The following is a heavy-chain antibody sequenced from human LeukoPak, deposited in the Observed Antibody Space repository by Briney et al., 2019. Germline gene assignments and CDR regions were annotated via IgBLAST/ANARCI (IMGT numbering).Heavy chain of an antibody. CDR2: FDPEDGET. J-gene: IGHJ5*02. D-gene: IGHD2-2*01. CDR3: ATPGPAPINNWFET. V-gene: IGHV1-24*01. Sequence: ASVTVSFTFSGHTLTELSMHWVRQAPGKGLEWKGSFDPEDGETVYAQNFQGRVTLTEDTSIDTAYMELYILRSEDTAVYYCATPGPAPINNWFETWGQGTLVTVSS. CDR1: GHTLTELS.